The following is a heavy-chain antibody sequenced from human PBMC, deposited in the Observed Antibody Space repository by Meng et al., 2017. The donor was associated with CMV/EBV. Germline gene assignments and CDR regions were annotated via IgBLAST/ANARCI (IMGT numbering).Heavy chain of an antibody. Sequence: GESLKISCAASGFTFSSYEMNWVRQAPGKGLEWVSYISSSGSTIYYADSVKGRFTISRDNAKSSLYLQMNSLRAEDTAVYYCARDYCSSTSCYREGDYYYYYGMDVWGQGTTVTVSS. CDR2: ISSSGSTI. V-gene: IGHV3-48*03. CDR1: GFTFSSYE. J-gene: IGHJ6*02. CDR3: ARDYCSSTSCYREGDYYYYYGMDV. D-gene: IGHD2-2*02.